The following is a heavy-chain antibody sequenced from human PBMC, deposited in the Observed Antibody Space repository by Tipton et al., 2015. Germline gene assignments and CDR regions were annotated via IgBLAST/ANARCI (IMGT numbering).Heavy chain of an antibody. J-gene: IGHJ4*02. V-gene: IGHV4-61*01. CDR3: ARDPGVGSGWSQQGDF. D-gene: IGHD6-19*01. CDR1: GASVNSDPYF. Sequence: TLSLTCNVSGASVNSDPYFWTWVRQPPGKGLEWIGYVFSTGSTNYNPSLKSRVTISLDASKNHFSLRLTSMTAADTAVYYCARDPGVGSGWSQQGDFWGQGTLVTVSS. CDR2: VFSTGST.